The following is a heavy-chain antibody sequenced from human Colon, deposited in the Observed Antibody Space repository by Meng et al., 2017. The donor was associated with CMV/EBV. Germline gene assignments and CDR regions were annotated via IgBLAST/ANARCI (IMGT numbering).Heavy chain of an antibody. Sequence: ASVKVSCKASGYSFTSYGINWVRQAPGQGLEWMGWIRVYNGNTDYPQRRQGRISMTTDRSTNTVYMKLRSLRSDDTAVYYCARDSGETYYDVWSGFSGGGGMDVWGQGTTVTVSS. D-gene: IGHD3-3*01. J-gene: IGHJ6*02. CDR1: GYSFTSYG. CDR2: IRVYNGNT. V-gene: IGHV1-18*04. CDR3: ARDSGETYYDVWSGFSGGGGMDV.